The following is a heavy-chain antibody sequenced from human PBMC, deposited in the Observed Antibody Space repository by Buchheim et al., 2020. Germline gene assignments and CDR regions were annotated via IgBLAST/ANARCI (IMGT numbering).Heavy chain of an antibody. CDR3: ARGRTFFLDS. V-gene: IGHV4-34*01. J-gene: IGHJ4*02. CDR2: INHSGST. Sequence: QVQLQQWGAGLLKPSETLSLTCAVYGGSFSGYYWSWIRQPPGKGLEWIGEINHSGSTNYNPFLKSRVTLSVDTSKNQFSVKLTSVTAADTALYYCARGRTFFLDSWGQGTL. D-gene: IGHD1-7*01. CDR1: GGSFSGYY.